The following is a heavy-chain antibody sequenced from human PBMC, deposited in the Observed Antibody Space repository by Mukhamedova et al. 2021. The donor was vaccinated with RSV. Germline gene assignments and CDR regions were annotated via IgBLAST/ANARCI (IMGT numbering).Heavy chain of an antibody. CDR3: ARPVNGDYFFDY. J-gene: IGHJ4*02. CDR2: ISYAGSNK. CDR1: YA. V-gene: IGHV3-30-3*01. D-gene: IGHD4-17*01. Sequence: YAMHWVRQAPGKGLEWVAVISYAGSNKYYADSVKGRFTISRDNSKNTLYLQMNSLRAEDTAVYYCARPVNGDYFFDYWGQGTLVT.